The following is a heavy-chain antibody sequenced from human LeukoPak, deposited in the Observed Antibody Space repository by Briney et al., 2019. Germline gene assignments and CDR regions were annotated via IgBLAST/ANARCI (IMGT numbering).Heavy chain of an antibody. CDR1: GGSLSSSTYH. J-gene: IGHJ4*02. CDR3: CGSGWFAGPFGY. Sequence: SETLSLTCTVSGGSLSSSTYHWGWIRQPPGKGLEWIGTMHYSGSTYSNPSLKSRVSISRDTSKNQISLKLRSVTAADTAVYYCCGSGWFAGPFGYWGQGALVTVSS. CDR2: MHYSGST. D-gene: IGHD6-19*01. V-gene: IGHV4-39*01.